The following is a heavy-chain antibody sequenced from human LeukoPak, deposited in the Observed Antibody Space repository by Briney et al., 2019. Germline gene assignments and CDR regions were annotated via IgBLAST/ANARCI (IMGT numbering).Heavy chain of an antibody. J-gene: IGHJ6*02. D-gene: IGHD2-15*01. CDR1: GGSISSSSYY. CDR3: ARDLGVVVVATYYYYYGMDV. V-gene: IGHV4-39*07. Sequence: PSETLSLTCTVSGGSISSSSYYWGWIRQPPGKGLEWIGSIYYSGSTYYNPSLKSRVTISVDTSKNQFSLKLSSVTAADTAVYYCARDLGVVVVATYYYYYGMDVWGQGTTVTVSS. CDR2: IYYSGST.